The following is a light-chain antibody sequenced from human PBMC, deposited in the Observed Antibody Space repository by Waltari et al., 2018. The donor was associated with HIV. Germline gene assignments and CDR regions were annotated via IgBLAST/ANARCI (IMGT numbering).Light chain of an antibody. CDR2: YKSDSVK. V-gene: IGLV5-45*02. Sequence: QAVLTQPSSLSASPGASASLTCTLRSGIHVDTYRIYWYQQKPGSPPQYLLNYKSDSVKPQGSGVPSRFAGRKDASANAGTLLISGLRSEDEADYYCMIWHSSAWVFGGGTKLTVL. CDR3: MIWHSSAWV. CDR1: SGIHVDTYR. J-gene: IGLJ3*02.